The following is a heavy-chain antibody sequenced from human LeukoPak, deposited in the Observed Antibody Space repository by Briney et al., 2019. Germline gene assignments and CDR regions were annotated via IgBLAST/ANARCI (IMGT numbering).Heavy chain of an antibody. CDR2: INPNSGGT. Sequence: ASVKVSCKASGYTFTGYYMHWVRQAPGQGLEWMGWINPNSGGTNYAQKFQGRVTMTRGTSISTAYMELSRLRSDDTAVYYCARARWELLVFDYWGQGTLVTVSS. V-gene: IGHV1-2*02. CDR1: GYTFTGYY. CDR3: ARARWELLVFDY. J-gene: IGHJ4*02. D-gene: IGHD1-26*01.